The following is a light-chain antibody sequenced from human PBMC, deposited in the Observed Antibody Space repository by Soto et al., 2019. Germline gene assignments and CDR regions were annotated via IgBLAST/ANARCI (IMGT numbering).Light chain of an antibody. J-gene: IGKJ2*01. CDR2: AAS. V-gene: IGKV1-39*01. Sequence: DIQMTQSPSSLSASVGDRVTITCRASQSISSYLNWYQQKPGKAPKLLIYAASSLQSGVPSRFSGSGSGTDFTLTISSLQPEDFAVYYCQQYGDWPPDTFGQGTKVEI. CDR3: QQYGDWPPDT. CDR1: QSISSY.